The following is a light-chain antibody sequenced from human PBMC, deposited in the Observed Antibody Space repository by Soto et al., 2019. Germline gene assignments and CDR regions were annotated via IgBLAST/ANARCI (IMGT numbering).Light chain of an antibody. CDR1: QTVRSS. CDR2: DAS. J-gene: IGKJ1*01. V-gene: IGKV3-11*01. CDR3: QQRDNWSGK. Sequence: VLILSPATLSFSRGGRATLSCSASQTVRSSLAWYQQQPGQAPRLLIYDASNRATGIPARFSGSGSGTDFTLTIISLEAKDVAVYYCQQRDNWSGKCGQGTKVDIK.